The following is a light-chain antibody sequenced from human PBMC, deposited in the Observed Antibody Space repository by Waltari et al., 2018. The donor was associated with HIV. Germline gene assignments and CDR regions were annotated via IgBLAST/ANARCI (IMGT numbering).Light chain of an antibody. J-gene: IGLJ2*01. V-gene: IGLV4-69*01. CDR1: SAHSIYA. CDR3: QTWGAGIVV. Sequence: QLVLTQSPSASASLGASVKLTCTLRSAHSIYAIAWHQQQPEQGPRYLMKRNSDGSHRKGDGIPVRFSGSASGAERYLTISNVQSEDEGTYYCQTWGAGIVVFGGGTRLSVL. CDR2: RNSDGSH.